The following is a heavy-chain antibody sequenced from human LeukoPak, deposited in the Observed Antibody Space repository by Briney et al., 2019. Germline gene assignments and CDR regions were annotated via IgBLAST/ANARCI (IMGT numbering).Heavy chain of an antibody. CDR1: GFTFSNYA. J-gene: IGHJ3*02. CDR2: ISGSGYST. Sequence: PGGSLRLSCAAAGFTFSNYAMSWVRQAPGKGLEWVSGISGSGYSTYYADSVKGRFTISRDNSKNTLYLQMNSLRAADTALYYCTTGVRPNTKAFDIWGQGTMVTVSS. CDR3: TTGVRPNTKAFDI. V-gene: IGHV3-23*01. D-gene: IGHD2-8*01.